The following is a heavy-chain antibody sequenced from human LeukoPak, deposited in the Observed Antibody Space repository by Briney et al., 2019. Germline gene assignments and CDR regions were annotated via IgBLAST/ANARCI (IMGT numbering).Heavy chain of an antibody. CDR2: FGPEDGET. Sequence: ASVKVSCKVSGYTLTELSMHWVRQAPGKGLEWMGGFGPEDGETIYAQKFQGRVTMTEDTSTDTAYMELSSLRSEDTAVYYCATVFRGSSYYFDYWGQGTLVTVSS. CDR1: GYTLTELS. V-gene: IGHV1-24*01. J-gene: IGHJ4*02. D-gene: IGHD1-26*01. CDR3: ATVFRGSSYYFDY.